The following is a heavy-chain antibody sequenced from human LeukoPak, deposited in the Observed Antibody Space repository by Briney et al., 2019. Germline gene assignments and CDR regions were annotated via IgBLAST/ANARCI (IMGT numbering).Heavy chain of an antibody. J-gene: IGHJ4*02. Sequence: GSLRLSCAASGFTFSSYEMNWVRQAPGKGLEWIGEIYHSGSTNYNPSLKSRVTISVDKSKNQFSLKLSSVTAADTAVYYCARSPGSGSDLGPPFDYWGQGTLVTVSS. CDR3: ARSPGSGSDLGPPFDY. D-gene: IGHD1-26*01. CDR1: GFTFSSYEM. CDR2: IYHSGST. V-gene: IGHV4-4*02.